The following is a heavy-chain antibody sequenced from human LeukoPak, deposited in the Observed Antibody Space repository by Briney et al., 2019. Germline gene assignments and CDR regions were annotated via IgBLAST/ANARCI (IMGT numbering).Heavy chain of an antibody. D-gene: IGHD1-26*01. J-gene: IGHJ4*02. V-gene: IGHV4-61*02. CDR3: ARASETWLGVGVTIFDY. Sequence: TSETLSLTCAVSGGSISSGGYSWSWIRQPPGKGLEWIGRIYTSGSTNYNPSLKSRVTMSVDTSKNQFSLKLSSVTAADTAVYYCARASETWLGVGVTIFDYWGQGTLVTVSS. CDR2: IYTSGST. CDR1: GGSISSGGYS.